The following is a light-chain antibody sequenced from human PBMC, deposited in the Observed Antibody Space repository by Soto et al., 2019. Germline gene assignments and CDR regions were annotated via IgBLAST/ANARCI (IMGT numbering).Light chain of an antibody. V-gene: IGKV3-15*01. CDR3: QEYNTWPWT. CDR1: QSVNNN. CDR2: GAS. Sequence: EIVMTQSPSTLSVSPGERATLSCRASQSVNNNLAWYQQKLGQAPRVLIYGASTRATGIPARFTGSGSGTEFILTITSLQPEDSAVYYCQEYNTWPWTFGQGTKVDI. J-gene: IGKJ1*01.